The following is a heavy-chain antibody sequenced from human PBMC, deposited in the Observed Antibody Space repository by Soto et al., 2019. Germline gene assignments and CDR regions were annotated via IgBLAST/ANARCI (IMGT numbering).Heavy chain of an antibody. CDR3: ASYQPLLFPFAFDI. V-gene: IGHV1-46*01. CDR2: INPIFDTA. J-gene: IGHJ3*02. Sequence: GASVKVSCKASGYTFTTYYIHWVRQAPGQGPEWMGMINPIFDTATYAQKFQGRVTITTDESTSTVYMELSSLRSEDTAVYYCASYQPLLFPFAFDIWGQGTMVTVSS. D-gene: IGHD2-21*02. CDR1: GYTFTTYY.